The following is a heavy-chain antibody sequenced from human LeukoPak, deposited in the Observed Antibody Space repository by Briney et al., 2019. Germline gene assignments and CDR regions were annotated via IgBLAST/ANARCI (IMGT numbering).Heavy chain of an antibody. CDR1: GFTFSSYA. V-gene: IGHV3-23*01. J-gene: IGHJ4*01. CDR3: AKVVSARRPQLFDY. D-gene: IGHD6-6*01. CDR2: ISGSGGSA. Sequence: PGGSLRLSCAASGFTFSSYAMSWVRQAPGKGLEWVSAISGSGGSAYYADSVKGRFTISRDKSKNTLDLQMNSLRADDTAVYYCAKVVSARRPQLFDYWGHGTLVTVSS.